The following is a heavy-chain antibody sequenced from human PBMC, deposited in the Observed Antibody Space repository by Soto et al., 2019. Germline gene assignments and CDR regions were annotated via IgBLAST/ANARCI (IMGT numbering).Heavy chain of an antibody. D-gene: IGHD3-3*01. J-gene: IGHJ4*02. CDR1: GFTFTAYW. Sequence: HPGGSLRLSCAATGFTFTAYWVHWVRQAPGKGLEWVARFKSDGSGTTYTDSVKGRFSISRDNAKNTVYLQMDNLRVEDTAVYYCGWNAIFVRGGTDEYWGQGPPVT. V-gene: IGHV3-74*03. CDR3: GWNAIFVRGGTDEY. CDR2: FKSDGSGT.